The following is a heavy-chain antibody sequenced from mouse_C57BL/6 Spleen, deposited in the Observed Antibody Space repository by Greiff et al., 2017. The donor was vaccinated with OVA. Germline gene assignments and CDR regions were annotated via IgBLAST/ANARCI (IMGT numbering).Heavy chain of an antibody. J-gene: IGHJ1*03. CDR1: GFAFSSSW. D-gene: IGHD1-1*01. CDR2: IYPGDGAT. CDR3: ARPFYGSSYWYFDV. Sequence: VNVVESGPELVKPGASVKISCKASGFAFSSSWMNWVKQRPGKGLEWIGRIYPGDGATNYNGKFKGKATMTADKSSSTAYMQLSSLTYEDTAVYFGARPFYGSSYWYFDVWGTGTTGTVSS. V-gene: IGHV1-82*01.